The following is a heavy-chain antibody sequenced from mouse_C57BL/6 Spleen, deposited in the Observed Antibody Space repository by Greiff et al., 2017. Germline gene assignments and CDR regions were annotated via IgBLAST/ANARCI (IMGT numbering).Heavy chain of an antibody. J-gene: IGHJ4*01. D-gene: IGHD3-2*02. V-gene: IGHV1-81*01. CDR3: ARGGDSSGSYAMDY. Sequence: VKLMESGAELARPGASVKLSCKASGYTFTSYGISWVKQRTGQGLEWIGEIYPRSGNTYYNEKFKGKATLTADKSSSTAYMELRSLTSEDSAVYFCARGGDSSGSYAMDYWGQGTSVTVSS. CDR2: IYPRSGNT. CDR1: GYTFTSYG.